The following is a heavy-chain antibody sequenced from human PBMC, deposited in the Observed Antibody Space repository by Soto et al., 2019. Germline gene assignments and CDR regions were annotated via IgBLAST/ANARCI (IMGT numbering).Heavy chain of an antibody. V-gene: IGHV5-51*01. Sequence: GESLKISCKGSGYSFTSYWIGWVRQMPGKGPEWMGIIYPGDSDTRYSPSFQGQVTISADKSISTAYLQWSSLKASDTAMYYCARHSDFLFGINYYYYGMDVWGQGTTVTVSS. CDR3: ARHSDFLFGINYYYYGMDV. CDR1: GYSFTSYW. D-gene: IGHD3-3*01. CDR2: IYPGDSDT. J-gene: IGHJ6*02.